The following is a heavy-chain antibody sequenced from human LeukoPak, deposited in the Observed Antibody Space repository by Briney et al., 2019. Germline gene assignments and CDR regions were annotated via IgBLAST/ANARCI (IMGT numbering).Heavy chain of an antibody. J-gene: IGHJ4*02. Sequence: GGSLRLSCAASGFTFDDYGMSWVRQAPGKGLEWVSGINWNGGSTGYTDSVKGRFTISRDNAKKSLHMQMNILRAEDTAVYYCAKARTHEYSNYNYWGQGTLVTVSS. CDR3: AKARTHEYSNYNY. CDR1: GFTFDDYG. CDR2: INWNGGST. V-gene: IGHV3-20*04. D-gene: IGHD4-11*01.